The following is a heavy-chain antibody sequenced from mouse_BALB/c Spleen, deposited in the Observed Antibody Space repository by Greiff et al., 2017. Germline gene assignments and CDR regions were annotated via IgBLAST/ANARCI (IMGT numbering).Heavy chain of an antibody. V-gene: IGHV3-2*02. CDR3: ASGNYAWFAY. D-gene: IGHD2-1*01. CDR1: GYSITSDYA. CDR2: ISYSGST. J-gene: IGHJ3*01. Sequence: VQLKESGPGLVKPSQSLSLTCTVTGYSITSDYAWNWIRQFPGNKLEWMGYISYSGSTSYNPSLKSRISITRDTSKNQFFLQLNSVTTEDTATSYCASGNYAWFAYWGQGTLVTVSA.